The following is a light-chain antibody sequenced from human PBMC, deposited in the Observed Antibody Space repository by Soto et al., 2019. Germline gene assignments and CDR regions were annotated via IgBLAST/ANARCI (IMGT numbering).Light chain of an antibody. V-gene: IGKV3D-20*02. CDR2: GAS. CDR3: QQRSNWPPT. CDR1: PSVSGRY. J-gene: IGKJ5*01. Sequence: EIVRTPSPGTLSLSPGARATLSGRASPSVSGRYLAWYQQKPGQAPRLLIYGASSRATGIPDRFSGGGSGTDFTLTISRLEPEDFAVYYCQQRSNWPPTFGTGTRLDIK.